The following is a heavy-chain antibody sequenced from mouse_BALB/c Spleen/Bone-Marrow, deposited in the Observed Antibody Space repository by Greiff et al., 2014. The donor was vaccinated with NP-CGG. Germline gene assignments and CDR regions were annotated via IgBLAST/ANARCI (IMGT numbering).Heavy chain of an antibody. CDR3: ARYYYGSSYFDY. CDR2: IDPANGNT. J-gene: IGHJ2*01. V-gene: IGHV14-3*02. Sequence: VQLQQSGAELVKPGASVKLSSTASGFNIKDTYLPWVKKSPEQGLVRIGRIDPANGNTKYDPKFQGKATITADTSSNTAYLQLSSLTSEDTAVYYCARYYYGSSYFDYWGQGTTLTVSS. CDR1: GFNIKDTY. D-gene: IGHD1-1*01.